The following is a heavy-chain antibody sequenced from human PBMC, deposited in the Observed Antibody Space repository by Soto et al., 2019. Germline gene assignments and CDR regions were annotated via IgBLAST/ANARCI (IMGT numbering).Heavy chain of an antibody. J-gene: IGHJ2*01. CDR3: ARDRVTMVRGVSGGDYWYFDL. D-gene: IGHD3-10*01. V-gene: IGHV1-69*08. CDR1: GGTFSSYT. Sequence: QVQLVQSGAEVKKPGSSVKVSCKASGGTFSSYTISWVRQAPGQGLEWMGRIIPILGIANYAQKFQGRVTITADKSTSTAYMELSSLRSEDTAVYYCARDRVTMVRGVSGGDYWYFDLWGRGTLVTVSS. CDR2: IIPILGIA.